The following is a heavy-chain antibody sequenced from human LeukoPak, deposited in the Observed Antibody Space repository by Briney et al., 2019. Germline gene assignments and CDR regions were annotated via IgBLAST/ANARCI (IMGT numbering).Heavy chain of an antibody. D-gene: IGHD3-22*01. CDR3: ARGAYYYDSSGQNDY. CDR1: GGTFSSYA. V-gene: IGHV1-69*06. J-gene: IGHJ4*02. Sequence: GASVKVSCKASGGTFSSYAISWVRQAPGQGLEWMGGIIPIFGTANYAQKFQGRVTITADKSTGTAYMELSSLRSEDTAVYYCARGAYYYDSSGQNDYWGQGTLVTVSS. CDR2: IIPIFGTA.